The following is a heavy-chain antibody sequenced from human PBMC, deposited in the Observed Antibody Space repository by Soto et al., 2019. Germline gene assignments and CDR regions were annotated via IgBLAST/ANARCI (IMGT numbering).Heavy chain of an antibody. J-gene: IGHJ4*02. CDR1: GYTFTSYY. CDR2: FDPEDGET. V-gene: IGHV1-24*01. CDR3: ARDAAVGLFDY. D-gene: IGHD1-26*01. Sequence: ASVKVSCKASGYTFTSYYMHWVRQAPGKGLEWMGGFDPEDGETNYAQKLQGRVTMTKDTSTSTAYMELRSLRSDDTAVYYCARDAAVGLFDYWGQGTLVTVSS.